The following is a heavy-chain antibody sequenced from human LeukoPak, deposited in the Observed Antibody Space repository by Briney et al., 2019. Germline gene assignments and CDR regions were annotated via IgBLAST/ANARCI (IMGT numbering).Heavy chain of an antibody. CDR2: IYWDDDK. CDR3: AHRPIDARPFDS. Sequence: SGPTLVKPTQTLTLTCTFSGFSLSTSGVGVGWIRRPPGKALEWLALIYWDDDKRYSPSLKSRLTITKDTSKNQVVLTMTNMDPVDTATYYCAHRPIDARPFDSWGQGTLVTVSS. J-gene: IGHJ5*01. D-gene: IGHD6-6*01. CDR1: GFSLSTSGVG. V-gene: IGHV2-5*02.